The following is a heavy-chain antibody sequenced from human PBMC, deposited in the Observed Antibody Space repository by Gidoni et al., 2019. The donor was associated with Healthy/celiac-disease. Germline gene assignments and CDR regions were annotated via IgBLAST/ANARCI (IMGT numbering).Heavy chain of an antibody. V-gene: IGHV5-10-1*03. D-gene: IGHD2-21*02. CDR3: ARAPPYCGGDCYWVY. J-gene: IGHJ4*02. CDR1: GYSFTSYW. Sequence: EVQLVQSGAEVKKPGESLRISCTGSGYSFTSYWISWVRQMPGKGLEWMGRIDPSDSYTNYSPSFQGHVTISADKSISTAYLQWSSLKASDTAMYYCARAPPYCGGDCYWVYWGQGTLVTVSS. CDR2: IDPSDSYT.